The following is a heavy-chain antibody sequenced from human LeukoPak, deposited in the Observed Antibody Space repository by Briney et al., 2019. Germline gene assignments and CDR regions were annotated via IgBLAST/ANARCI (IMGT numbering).Heavy chain of an antibody. V-gene: IGHV1-2*02. CDR1: GYTFTDYF. Sequence: GASVKVSCKASGYTFTDYFMNWVRQAPGQGLEWMGWINPKSGGTVYAQKFQGRVTMTRDTSISTAYMELSRLRSDDTAVYYCARVGIDSSGYYSYWGQGTLVTVSS. CDR2: INPKSGGT. CDR3: ARVGIDSSGYYSY. D-gene: IGHD3-22*01. J-gene: IGHJ4*02.